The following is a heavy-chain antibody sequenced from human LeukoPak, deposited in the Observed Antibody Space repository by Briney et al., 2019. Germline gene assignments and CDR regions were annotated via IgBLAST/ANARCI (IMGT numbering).Heavy chain of an antibody. D-gene: IGHD3-22*01. CDR3: ARDLFLYYYDSSGYYIDR. V-gene: IGHV1-2*02. J-gene: IGHJ5*02. CDR2: INPNSGGT. CDR1: GYTFTGYY. Sequence: ASVKVSCKASGYTFTGYYMHWVRQAPGQGLEWMGWINPNSGGTNYAQKFQGRVTMTRDTSISTAYMELSRLRSDDTAVYYCARDLFLYYYDSSGYYIDRWGQGTLVTVSS.